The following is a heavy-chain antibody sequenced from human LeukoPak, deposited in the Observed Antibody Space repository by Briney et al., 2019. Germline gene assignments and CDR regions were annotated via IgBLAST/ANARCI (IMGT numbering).Heavy chain of an antibody. Sequence: GGSLRLSCAASGFTFASYSMNWVRQAPGKGLGWVSSISGDSTYIYNAGSVKGRFTISRDNAQASLYLQMISLRADDTAVYYCARVSGRLERQSDLDYWGQGTLVIVSS. J-gene: IGHJ4*02. V-gene: IGHV3-21*01. CDR2: ISGDSTYI. D-gene: IGHD1-1*01. CDR1: GFTFASYS. CDR3: ARVSGRLERQSDLDY.